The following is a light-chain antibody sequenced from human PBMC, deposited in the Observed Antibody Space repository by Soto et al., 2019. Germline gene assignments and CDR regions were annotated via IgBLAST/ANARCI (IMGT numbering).Light chain of an antibody. CDR2: VGS. J-gene: IGKJ4*01. CDR1: QSLLSSNGNNY. V-gene: IGKV2-28*01. CDR3: MQALQAPLT. Sequence: DIVMTQSPLSLPVTPGEPASISCRSSQSLLSSNGNNYLDWYLQKPGQSPQILIYVGSNRASGVPDRFSGSGSGTDFTLKISRVEAEDVGVYYCMQALQAPLTFGGGTKVEI.